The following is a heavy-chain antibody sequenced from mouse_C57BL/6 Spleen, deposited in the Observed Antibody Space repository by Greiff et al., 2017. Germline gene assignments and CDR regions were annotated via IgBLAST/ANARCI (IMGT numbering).Heavy chain of an antibody. CDR1: GYSFTGYY. V-gene: IGHV1-42*01. CDR3: AREGEGYFDV. Sequence: VQLKEPGPELVKPGASVKISCKASGYSFTGYYMNWVKQSPEKSLEWIGEINPSTGGTTYNQKFKAKATLTVDKSSSTAYMQLKSLTSEDSAVDYCAREGEGYFDVWGTGTTVTVSS. J-gene: IGHJ1*03. CDR2: INPSTGGT. D-gene: IGHD2-13*01.